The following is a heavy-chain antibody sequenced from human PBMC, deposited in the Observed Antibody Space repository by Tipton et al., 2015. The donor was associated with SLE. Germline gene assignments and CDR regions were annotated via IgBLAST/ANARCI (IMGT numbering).Heavy chain of an antibody. CDR2: MYYTGST. J-gene: IGHJ3*02. V-gene: IGHV4-59*01. Sequence: TLSLTCTVSGGSISSNFWSWIRQPPGKGLEWVGHMYYTGSTNYNPSLNSRVTISVDTSKNQSSLKLSSVTAADTAVYYCARDTYYYGSGNYYTDVFDIWGQGAMVTVSS. D-gene: IGHD3-10*01. CDR3: ARDTYYYGSGNYYTDVFDI. CDR1: GGSISSNF.